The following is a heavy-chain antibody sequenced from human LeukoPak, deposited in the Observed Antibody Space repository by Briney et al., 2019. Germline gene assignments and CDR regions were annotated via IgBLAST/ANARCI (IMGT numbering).Heavy chain of an antibody. CDR1: GYTFTGYY. V-gene: IGHV1-2*02. J-gene: IGHJ5*02. CDR2: INPNSGGT. CDR3: AKHIAARTFDP. Sequence: GASVKVSCKASGYTFTGYYMHWVRQAPGQGLEWMGWINPNSGGTNYAQKLRGRVTMTTDTSTSTAYMELRSLRSDDTAVYYCAKHIAARTFDPWGQGTLVTVSS. D-gene: IGHD6-6*01.